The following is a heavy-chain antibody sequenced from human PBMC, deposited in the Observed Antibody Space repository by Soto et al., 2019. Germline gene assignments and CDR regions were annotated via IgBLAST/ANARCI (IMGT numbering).Heavy chain of an antibody. J-gene: IGHJ4*02. CDR2: IYYSGST. V-gene: IGHV4-59*01. CDR3: ARVYHDSSGYSPEYYFDY. Sequence: SETLSLTCTVSGGSISSYYWSWIRQPPGKGLEWIGYIYYSGSTNYNPSLKSRVTISVDTSKNQFSLKLSSVTAADTAVYYCARVYHDSSGYSPEYYFDYWGQGTLVTVS. CDR1: GGSISSYY. D-gene: IGHD3-22*01.